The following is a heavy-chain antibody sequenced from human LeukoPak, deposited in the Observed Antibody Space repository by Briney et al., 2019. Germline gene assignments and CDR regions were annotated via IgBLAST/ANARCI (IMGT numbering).Heavy chain of an antibody. CDR2: ISVSGGRT. V-gene: IGHV3-23*01. Sequence: GGSLRLSCAASGFTFSGYGMHWVRQAPGKGLEWVSGISVSGGRTDYADSVKGRFTISRDNSKNTLYLQMNSLRAEDTAVYYCAKRGPGYDKSTYPPHYFDYWGQGTLVTVSS. CDR1: GFTFSGYG. D-gene: IGHD3-22*01. CDR3: AKRGPGYDKSTYPPHYFDY. J-gene: IGHJ4*02.